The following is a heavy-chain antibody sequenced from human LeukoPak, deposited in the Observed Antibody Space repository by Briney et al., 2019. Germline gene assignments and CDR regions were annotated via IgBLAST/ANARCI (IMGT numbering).Heavy chain of an antibody. J-gene: IGHJ4*02. D-gene: IGHD6-19*01. V-gene: IGHV3-21*01. Sequence: SGGSLRLSCAASGFTFSSYSMNWVRQAPGKGLEWVSSISSSSSYIYYAGSVKGRFTISRDNAKNSLYLQMNSLRAEDTAVYYCASSTYSGWYYFGYWGQGTLVTVSS. CDR3: ASSTYSGWYYFGY. CDR1: GFTFSSYS. CDR2: ISSSSSYI.